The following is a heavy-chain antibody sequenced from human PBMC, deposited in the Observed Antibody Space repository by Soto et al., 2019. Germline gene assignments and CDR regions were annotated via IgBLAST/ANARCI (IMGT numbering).Heavy chain of an antibody. CDR2: VFHSGTT. CDR1: GGVVSSINW. D-gene: IGHD5-18*01. V-gene: IGHV4-4*02. Sequence: QVQLQESGPGLVKPSGTLSLTCDVSGGVVSSINWWSWVRQPPGKTLEWMGEVFHSGTTNYNPSLKSRVTMSVDKSKNQLSLKLSSVTAADTAVYYCARGGGTYSTSYGMDVWGQGTTVIVSS. J-gene: IGHJ6*02. CDR3: ARGGGTYSTSYGMDV.